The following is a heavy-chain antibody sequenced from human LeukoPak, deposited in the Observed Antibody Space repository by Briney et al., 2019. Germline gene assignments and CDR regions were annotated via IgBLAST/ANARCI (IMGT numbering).Heavy chain of an antibody. V-gene: IGHV4-34*01. CDR2: INHSGST. CDR3: ARGGVYYYGSGRPKPYNWFDP. D-gene: IGHD3-10*01. J-gene: IGHJ5*02. Sequence: SETLSLTCAVYGGSFSGYYWSWIRQPPRKGLEWIGEINHSGSTNYNPSLKSRVTISVDTSKNQFSLKLSSVTAADTAVYYCARGGVYYYGSGRPKPYNWFDPWGQGTLVTVSS. CDR1: GGSFSGYY.